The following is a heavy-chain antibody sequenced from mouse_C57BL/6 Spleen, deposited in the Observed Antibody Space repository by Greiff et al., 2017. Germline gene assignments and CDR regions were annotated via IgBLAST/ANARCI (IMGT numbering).Heavy chain of an antibody. Sequence: EVKLMESGPGLVKPSQSLSLTCSVTGYSITSGYYWNWIRQFPGNKLEWMGYISYDGSNNYNPSLKNRISITRDTSKNQFFLKLNSVTTEDTATYYCASLIYYDYSAWFAYWGQGTLVTVSA. CDR1: GYSITSGYY. CDR3: ASLIYYDYSAWFAY. CDR2: ISYDGSN. J-gene: IGHJ3*01. V-gene: IGHV3-6*01. D-gene: IGHD2-4*01.